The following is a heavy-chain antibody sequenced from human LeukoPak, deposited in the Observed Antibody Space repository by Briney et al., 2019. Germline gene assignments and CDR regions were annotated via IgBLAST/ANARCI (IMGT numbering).Heavy chain of an antibody. CDR2: IIPIFGTA. CDR3: AGTHGGYGDSNSDY. V-gene: IGHV1-69*05. J-gene: IGHJ4*02. Sequence: SVKVSCKPSGGTFSSYAISLVRQAPGLGLEWMGGIIPIFGTANYAQKFQGRVTITTDESTSTAYMELSSLRSEDTAVYYCAGTHGGYGDSNSDYWGQGTLVTVSS. CDR1: GGTFSSYA. D-gene: IGHD4-17*01.